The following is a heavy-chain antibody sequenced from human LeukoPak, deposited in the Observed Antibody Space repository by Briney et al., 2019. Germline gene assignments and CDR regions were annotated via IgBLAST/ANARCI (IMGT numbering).Heavy chain of an antibody. D-gene: IGHD2-15*01. V-gene: IGHV3-7*01. CDR2: IKQDGSEK. J-gene: IGHJ4*02. CDR3: YSATPDY. CDR1: GFSISGYW. Sequence: GGSLRLSCVASGFSISGYWMSWVRQAPGKGLESVANIKQDGSEKNYVGSVKGRFTISRDNAKNSLYLEMDSLRAEDTAVYYCYSATPDYWGQGTLVTVSS.